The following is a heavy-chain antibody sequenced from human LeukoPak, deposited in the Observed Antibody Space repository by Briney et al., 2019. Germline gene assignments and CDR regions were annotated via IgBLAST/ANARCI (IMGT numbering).Heavy chain of an antibody. CDR2: ISGSGGST. D-gene: IGHD5-18*01. CDR3: ARDLGEDTTMIFFDY. V-gene: IGHV3-23*01. CDR1: GFTFSSYA. Sequence: GGSLRLSCAASGFTFSSYAMSWVRQAPGKGLEWVSAISGSGGSTYYADSVKGRFTISRDNSKNTLYLQMNSLRSDDTAVYYCARDLGEDTTMIFFDYWGQGTPVTVSS. J-gene: IGHJ4*02.